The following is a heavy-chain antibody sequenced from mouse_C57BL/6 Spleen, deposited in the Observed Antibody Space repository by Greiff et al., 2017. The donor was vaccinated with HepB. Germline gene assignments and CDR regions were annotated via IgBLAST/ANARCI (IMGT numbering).Heavy chain of an antibody. CDR3: ARSRIYYDYDRGLDAMDY. D-gene: IGHD2-4*01. CDR2: ISYSGST. J-gene: IGHJ4*01. CDR1: GYSITSDY. V-gene: IGHV3-8*01. Sequence: DVKLVESGPGLAKPSQTLSLTCSVTGYSITSDYWNWIRKFPGNKLEYMGYISYSGSTYYNPSLKSRISITRDTSKTQYYLLLKSVTTEDTATYYCARSRIYYDYDRGLDAMDYWGQGTSVTVSS.